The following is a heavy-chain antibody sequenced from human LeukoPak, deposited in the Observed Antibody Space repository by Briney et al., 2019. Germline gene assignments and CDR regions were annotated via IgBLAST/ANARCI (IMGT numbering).Heavy chain of an antibody. CDR3: ARGGGNFDY. CDR1: EFTFSSYT. J-gene: IGHJ4*02. Sequence: GGSLRLSCAASEFTFSSYTINWVRQAPGKGLEWVSFISSTSTYISYADSVKGRFTISRDNAKNSLYLQMNSLRAEDTAVYYCARGGGNFDYWGQGTLVTVSS. D-gene: IGHD2-15*01. CDR2: ISSTSTYI. V-gene: IGHV3-21*01.